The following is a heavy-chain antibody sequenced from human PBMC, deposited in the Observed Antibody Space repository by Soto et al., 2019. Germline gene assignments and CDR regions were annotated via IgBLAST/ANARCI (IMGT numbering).Heavy chain of an antibody. CDR3: ARSLGSGTTYWFDP. J-gene: IGHJ5*02. Sequence: SVKVSCKASGGTFSSYAISWVRQAPGQGLEWMGGIIPIFGTANYAQKFQGRVTITADESTSTAYMELSSLRSEDMAVYYCARSLGSGTTYWFDPWGQGTLVTVSS. V-gene: IGHV1-69*13. D-gene: IGHD3-10*01. CDR2: IIPIFGTA. CDR1: GGTFSSYA.